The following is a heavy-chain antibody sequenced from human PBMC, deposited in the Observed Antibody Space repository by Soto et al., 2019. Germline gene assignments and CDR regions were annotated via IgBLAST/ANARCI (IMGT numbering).Heavy chain of an antibody. Sequence: ASVKVSCKASGYTFTGYYMHWVRQAPGQGLEWMGWINPNSGGTNYAQKFQGWVTMTRDTSISTAYMELSRLRSDDTAVYYCARGSPRYSSSWYGGGWFDPWGQGTQVTVSS. CDR3: ARGSPRYSSSWYGGGWFDP. J-gene: IGHJ5*02. CDR1: GYTFTGYY. V-gene: IGHV1-2*04. CDR2: INPNSGGT. D-gene: IGHD6-13*01.